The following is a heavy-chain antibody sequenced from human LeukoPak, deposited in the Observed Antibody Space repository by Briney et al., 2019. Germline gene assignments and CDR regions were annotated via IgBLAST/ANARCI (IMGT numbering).Heavy chain of an antibody. D-gene: IGHD6-13*01. CDR2: INAGNGNT. CDR3: ARSPYSSSWLTGDWFDP. V-gene: IGHV1-3*03. J-gene: IGHJ5*02. CDR1: GYTITSYA. Sequence: GASVKVSCKASGYTITSYAMHWVRQAPGQRLEWMGWINAGNGNTKYSQEFQGRVTITRDTSASTAYMELSSLRSEDMAVYYCARSPYSSSWLTGDWFDPWGQGTLVTVSS.